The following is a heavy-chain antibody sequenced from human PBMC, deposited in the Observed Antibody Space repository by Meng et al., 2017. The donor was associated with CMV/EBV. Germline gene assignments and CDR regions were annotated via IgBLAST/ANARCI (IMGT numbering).Heavy chain of an antibody. V-gene: IGHV3-48*04. J-gene: IGHJ6*02. CDR1: GFTFSSYS. D-gene: IGHD5-18*01. Sequence: GESLKISCAASGFTFSSYSMNWVRQAPGKGLEWVSYISSSSSTIYYADSVKGRFTISRDDAKNSLYLQMNSLRAEDTALYYCTKDAGYTYGATYYYYGLDVWGQGTTVTVSS. CDR3: TKDAGYTYGATYYYYGLDV. CDR2: ISSSSSTI.